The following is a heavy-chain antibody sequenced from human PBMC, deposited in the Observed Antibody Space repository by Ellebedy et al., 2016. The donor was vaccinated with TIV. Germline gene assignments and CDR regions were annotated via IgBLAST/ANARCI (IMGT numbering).Heavy chain of an antibody. CDR3: AKDKDFWSGVDAFDI. V-gene: IGHV3-9*01. J-gene: IGHJ3*02. CDR1: GFTFDDYA. Sequence: GGSLRLSXAASGFTFDDYAMHWVRQAPGKGLEWVSGISWNSGSIGYADSVKGRFTISRDNAKNSLYLQMNSLRAEDTALYYCAKDKDFWSGVDAFDIWGQGTMVTVSS. D-gene: IGHD3-3*01. CDR2: ISWNSGSI.